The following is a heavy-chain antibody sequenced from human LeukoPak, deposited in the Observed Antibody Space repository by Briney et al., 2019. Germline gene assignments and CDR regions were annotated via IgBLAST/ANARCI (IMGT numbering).Heavy chain of an antibody. V-gene: IGHV3-23*01. CDR3: AKFNGWELAEYYLDY. CDR2: MSKSGDYT. CDR1: GFIFSDYA. J-gene: IGHJ4*01. D-gene: IGHD1-26*01. Sequence: PGESLRLSYAASGFIFSDYAMSWVRQAPGKGLEWLSGMSKSGDYTHDTESVKGRFTISRDNSKNTLYLQMSGLRAEDTAIYYCAKFNGWELAEYYLDYWGHGTLVTVSS.